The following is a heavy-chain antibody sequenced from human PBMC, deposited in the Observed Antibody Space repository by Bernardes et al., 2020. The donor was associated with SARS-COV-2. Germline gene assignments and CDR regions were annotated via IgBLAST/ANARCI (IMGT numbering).Heavy chain of an antibody. Sequence: GGTLKFSCASSGFTFRSYSMNWVHQGPGKGLEWVSYISSSGNTIYYTDSVKGRFTISRDNAKNSLYLQMNSLSDEDTAVYYCTGSGRTVGWGQGTLVIVSS. CDR3: TGSGRTVG. D-gene: IGHD6-19*01. CDR1: GFTFRSYS. CDR2: ISSSGNTI. V-gene: IGHV3-48*02. J-gene: IGHJ4*02.